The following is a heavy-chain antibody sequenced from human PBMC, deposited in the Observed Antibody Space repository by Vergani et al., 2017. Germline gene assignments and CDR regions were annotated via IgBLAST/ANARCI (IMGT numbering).Heavy chain of an antibody. J-gene: IGHJ3*02. V-gene: IGHV3-21*01. D-gene: IGHD3-22*01. CDR1: GFTFSSYS. Sequence: VQLVESGGGLVKPGGSLRLSCAASGFTFSSYSMNWVRQAPGKGLEWVSSISSSSSYIYYADSVKGRFTISRDNAKNSLYLQMNSLRAEDTAVYYCARQTFYDSSGYYYPDAFDIWGQGTMVTVSS. CDR3: ARQTFYDSSGYYYPDAFDI. CDR2: ISSSSSYI.